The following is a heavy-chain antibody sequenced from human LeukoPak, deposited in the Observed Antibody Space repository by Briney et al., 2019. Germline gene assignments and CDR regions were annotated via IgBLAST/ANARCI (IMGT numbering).Heavy chain of an antibody. D-gene: IGHD3-3*01. V-gene: IGHV4-4*07. J-gene: IGHJ4*02. CDR2: IYTSGST. CDR1: GGSISSYY. CDR3: ARTGAPRFLEWLSRPKYYFDY. Sequence: TSETLSLTCTVSGGSISSYYWSWIRQPAGKGLERIGRIYTSGSTNYNPSLKSRVTISVDTSKNQFSLKLSSVTAADTAVYYCARTGAPRFLEWLSRPKYYFDYWGQGTLVTVSS.